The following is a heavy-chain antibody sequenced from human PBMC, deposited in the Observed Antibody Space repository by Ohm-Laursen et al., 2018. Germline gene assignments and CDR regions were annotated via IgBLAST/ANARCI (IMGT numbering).Heavy chain of an antibody. CDR1: GFTFSSYA. J-gene: IGHJ1*01. CDR3: AKGDAGYWSSTVQH. V-gene: IGHV3-23*01. D-gene: IGHD2-2*01. CDR2: ITGSGRST. Sequence: SLRLSCSAPGFTFSSYAMSWVRQTPKKGLEWVSTITGSGRSTYYADSVKGRFTVSRDNSKNTLFLQMNSLRAEDTAVYYCAKGDAGYWSSTVQHWGQGTLVTVSS.